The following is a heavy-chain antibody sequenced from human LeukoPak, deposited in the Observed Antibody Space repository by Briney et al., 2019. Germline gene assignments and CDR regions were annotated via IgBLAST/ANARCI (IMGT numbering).Heavy chain of an antibody. CDR1: GGSFSGYY. CDR3: ARGEDDSSGYYYYFDY. V-gene: IGHV4-34*01. CDR2: INHSGST. Sequence: PSETLSLTCAVYGGSFSGYYWSWIRQPPGKGLEWIGEINHSGSTNYNPSLKSRVTISVDTSKNQFSLKLSSVTAADTAVYYCARGEDDSSGYYYYFDYWGQGTLVTVSS. J-gene: IGHJ4*02. D-gene: IGHD3-22*01.